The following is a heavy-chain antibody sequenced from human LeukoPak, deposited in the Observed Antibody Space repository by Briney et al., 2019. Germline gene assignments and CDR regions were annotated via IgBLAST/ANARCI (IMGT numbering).Heavy chain of an antibody. V-gene: IGHV4-39*07. CDR1: GGSISTTSYF. D-gene: IGHD1-26*01. CDR2: IYYSGTT. J-gene: IGHJ4*02. Sequence: PSETLSLTCTVSGGSISTTSYFWAWIRQPPGEGLEWIGSIYYSGTTYFNSSLKSRVTISVDTSKNQFSLKLSSVTAADTAVYYCARKGGTYYGDFDYWGQGTLVTVSS. CDR3: ARKGGTYYGDFDY.